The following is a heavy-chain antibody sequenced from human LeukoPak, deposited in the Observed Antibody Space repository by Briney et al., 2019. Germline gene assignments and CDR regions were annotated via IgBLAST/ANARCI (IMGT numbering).Heavy chain of an antibody. D-gene: IGHD6-19*01. CDR2: ISYDESNK. CDR1: GFTFSSYA. CDR3: ARDGQWLVRFDY. Sequence: GGSLRLSCAASGFTFSSYAMHWVRQVPGKGLEWVAVISYDESNKYYADSVKGRFTISRDNSKNTLYLQMNSLRAEDTAVYYCARDGQWLVRFDYWGQGTLVTVSS. V-gene: IGHV3-30*04. J-gene: IGHJ4*02.